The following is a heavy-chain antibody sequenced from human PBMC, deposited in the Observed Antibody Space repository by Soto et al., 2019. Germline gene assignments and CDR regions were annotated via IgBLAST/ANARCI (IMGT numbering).Heavy chain of an antibody. D-gene: IGHD6-19*01. V-gene: IGHV3-23*01. CDR1: GFIFSNFV. CDR2: ISGSGTTT. CDR3: AKGARYSSGTIWFDT. J-gene: IGHJ5*02. Sequence: EVQLLELGGGLVQPGGSLRLSCAASGFIFSNFVMSWVRQAPGKGLEWVSAISGSGTTTYSADSVKGRFTISRDNSKNTQYLQMNSLRAEDTAVYYCAKGARYSSGTIWFDTWGQGTLVTVSS.